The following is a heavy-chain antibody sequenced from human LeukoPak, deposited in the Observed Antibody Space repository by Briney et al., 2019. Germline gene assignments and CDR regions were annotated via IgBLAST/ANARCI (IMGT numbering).Heavy chain of an antibody. V-gene: IGHV3-74*01. CDR3: ARGRGWYFDL. CDR2: INSDGRII. J-gene: IGHJ2*01. CDR1: GFTFNSYA. Sequence: GGSLRLSCAASGFTFNSYAMSWVRQAPGKGLVWVSHINSDGRIINYADSVKGRFTISRDNAKNTLYLQMNSLRVEDTAVYYCARGRGWYFDLWGRGTLVTVSS. D-gene: IGHD3-10*01.